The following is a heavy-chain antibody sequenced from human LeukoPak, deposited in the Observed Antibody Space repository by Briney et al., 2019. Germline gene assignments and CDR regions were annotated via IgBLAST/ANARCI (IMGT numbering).Heavy chain of an antibody. J-gene: IGHJ4*02. V-gene: IGHV3-30*18. CDR1: GFTFSSYG. CDR3: AKDHTTYYYDSSAYYRSPYFDY. D-gene: IGHD3-22*01. CDR2: ISYDGSNK. Sequence: PGRSLRLSCAASGFTFSSYGMHWVRQAPGKGLGWVAVISYDGSNKYYADSVKGRFTISRDNSKNTLYLQMNSLRAEDTAVYYCAKDHTTYYYDSSAYYRSPYFDYWGQGTLVTVSS.